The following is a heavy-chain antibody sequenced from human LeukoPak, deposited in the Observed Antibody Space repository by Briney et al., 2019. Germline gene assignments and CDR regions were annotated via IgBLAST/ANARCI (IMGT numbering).Heavy chain of an antibody. V-gene: IGHV4-4*07. Sequence: PSETLSLTRTVSGGSISSYYWNWIRQPAGKGLEWIGRIFSGSTSYNPSLKSRVTMSVDTSKNQSSLKLSSVTAADTAVYYCASGLRNMDVWGKGTTVTVSS. CDR1: GGSISSYY. CDR2: IFSGST. J-gene: IGHJ6*03. CDR3: ASGLRNMDV.